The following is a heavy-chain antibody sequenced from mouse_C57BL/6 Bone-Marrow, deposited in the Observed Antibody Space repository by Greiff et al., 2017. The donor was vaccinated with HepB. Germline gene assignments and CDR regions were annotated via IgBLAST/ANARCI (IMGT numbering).Heavy chain of an antibody. CDR1: GYTFTSYW. D-gene: IGHD2-3*01. V-gene: IGHV1-59*01. Sequence: HVQLQQPWAELVRPGTSVKLSCKASGYTFTSYWMHWVKQRPGQGLEWIGVIDPSDSYTNYNQKFKGKATLTVDTSSSTAYMQLSSLTSEDSAVYYCARGWLLPLAYWGQGTLVTVSA. CDR3: ARGWLLPLAY. CDR2: IDPSDSYT. J-gene: IGHJ3*01.